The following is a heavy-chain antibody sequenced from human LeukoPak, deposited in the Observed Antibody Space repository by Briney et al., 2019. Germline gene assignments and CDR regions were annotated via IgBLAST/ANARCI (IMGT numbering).Heavy chain of an antibody. J-gene: IGHJ5*02. Sequence: PSETLSLTCPVSGGSISSYYWSWIRQPPAKGLEWVGYIYYSGSTNYNPSLKSRVTISVDTSKNQFSLKLSSVTAADTAVYYCASSITGPGWFDPWGQETLVTVSS. CDR2: IYYSGST. CDR3: ASSITGPGWFDP. V-gene: IGHV4-59*01. D-gene: IGHD1-20*01. CDR1: GGSISSYY.